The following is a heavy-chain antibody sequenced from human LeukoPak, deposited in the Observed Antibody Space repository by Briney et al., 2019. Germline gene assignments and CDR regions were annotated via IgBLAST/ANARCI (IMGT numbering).Heavy chain of an antibody. CDR1: GYSFTAFY. V-gene: IGHV1-2*02. CDR2: IHPRSGET. J-gene: IGHJ4*02. CDR3: ARDGEYGTGSYYRGCFDY. D-gene: IGHD3-10*01. Sequence: ASVTVSCKASGYSFTAFYIHWVRQAPGQGLEWMGWIHPRSGETNYAYKFRGRVTMTRDTSISTTYMDLGSLGSDDTAVYYCARDGEYGTGSYYRGCFDYWGQGTLVTASS.